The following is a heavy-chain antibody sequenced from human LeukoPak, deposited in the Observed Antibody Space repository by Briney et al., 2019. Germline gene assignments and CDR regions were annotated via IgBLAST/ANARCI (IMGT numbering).Heavy chain of an antibody. Sequence: PGGSLRLSCAASGFTFSSYWMHWVRQAPGKGLVWVSRINSDGSSTSYADSVKGRFTISRDNAKNSLYLQMNSLRAEDTAVYYCARDPGSGSYYQYPTYYYYYYMDVWGKGTTVTISS. CDR2: INSDGSST. D-gene: IGHD3-10*01. CDR3: ARDPGSGSYYQYPTYYYYYYMDV. CDR1: GFTFSSYW. V-gene: IGHV3-74*01. J-gene: IGHJ6*03.